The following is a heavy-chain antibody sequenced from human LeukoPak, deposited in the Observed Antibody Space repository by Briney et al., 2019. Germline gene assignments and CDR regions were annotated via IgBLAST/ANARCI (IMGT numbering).Heavy chain of an antibody. D-gene: IGHD6-13*01. CDR2: IIPIFGTA. J-gene: IGHJ5*02. CDR1: GYTFTGYY. V-gene: IGHV1-69*13. CDR3: ARGYSSSGGFDP. Sequence: SVKVSCKASGYTFTGYYIHWVRQAPGQGLEWMGGIIPIFGTANYAQKFQGRVTITADESTSTAYMELSSLRSEDTAVYYCARGYSSSGGFDPWGQGTLVTVSS.